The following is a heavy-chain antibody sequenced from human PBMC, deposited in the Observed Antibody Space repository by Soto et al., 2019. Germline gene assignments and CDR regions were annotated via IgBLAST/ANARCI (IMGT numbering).Heavy chain of an antibody. D-gene: IGHD6-19*01. V-gene: IGHV3-30*18. CDR3: AKTIAVAGLHYFDY. CDR2: ISYDGSNK. Sequence: GGSLRLSCAVSGFTFSGYGMHWVRQAPGKGLEWVAVISYDGSNKYYADSVKGRFTISRDNSKNTLYLQMNSLRAEDTAMYYCAKTIAVAGLHYFDYWGQGTLVTVSS. CDR1: GFTFSGYG. J-gene: IGHJ4*02.